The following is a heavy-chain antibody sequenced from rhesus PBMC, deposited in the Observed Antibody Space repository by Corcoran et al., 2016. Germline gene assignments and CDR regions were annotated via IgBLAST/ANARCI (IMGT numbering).Heavy chain of an antibody. J-gene: IGHJ4*01. CDR1: GFPCVGYA. V-gene: IGHV3-183*02. Sequence: EAQLVESGGGLVQPGGSLRLSCAASGFPCVGYAMHWGRQAPGKGLEWVSTISNTSKTLDCGDFAKGRFSVSRDNAKNSLLLQMNSLRAEDTAVYYCVIDGYGGDWGQGVLVSVSS. D-gene: IGHD5-36*01. CDR3: VIDGYGGD. CDR2: ISNTSKTL.